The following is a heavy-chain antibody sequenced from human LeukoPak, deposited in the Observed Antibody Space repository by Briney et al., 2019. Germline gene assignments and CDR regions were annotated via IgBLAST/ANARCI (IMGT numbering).Heavy chain of an antibody. CDR2: IYTSGST. J-gene: IGHJ5*02. Sequence: SETLSLTCAVSGGSINSYYWTWIRQPPGKGLEWIGYIYTSGSTNYNPSLKSRVTISLDTSKNQFSLKLSSVTAADTAVYYCARGNIVVVPAGYSNWFDPWGQGTLVTVSS. CDR1: GGSINSYY. V-gene: IGHV4-4*09. D-gene: IGHD2-2*01. CDR3: ARGNIVVVPAGYSNWFDP.